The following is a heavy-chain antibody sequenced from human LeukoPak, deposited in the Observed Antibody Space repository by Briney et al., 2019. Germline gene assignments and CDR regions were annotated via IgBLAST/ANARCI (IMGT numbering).Heavy chain of an antibody. CDR1: GFTVSSNY. CDR2: INRGGST. V-gene: IGHV3-66*01. J-gene: IGHJ4*02. D-gene: IGHD6-19*01. CDR3: ARVGVSGIAVAGGNY. Sequence: GGSLRLSCAASGFTVSSNYMSWVRQAPGKGLEWVSVINRGGSTYYADSVKGRFTISRDNSKNTLYLQMNSLRAEDTAVYYCARVGVSGIAVAGGNYWGQGTLVTVSS.